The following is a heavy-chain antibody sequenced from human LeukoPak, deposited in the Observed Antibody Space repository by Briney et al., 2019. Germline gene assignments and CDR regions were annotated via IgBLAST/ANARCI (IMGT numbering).Heavy chain of an antibody. CDR2: ISYDGSNK. CDR1: GFTFSSYA. Sequence: PGRSLRLSCAASGFTFSSYAMHWVRQAPGKGLEWVAVISYDGSNKYYADSVKGRFTISRDNSKNTLYLQMNSLRAEDTAVYYCAREAVKVVPAATITDAFDIWGQGTMVTVSS. D-gene: IGHD2-2*01. J-gene: IGHJ3*02. V-gene: IGHV3-30-3*01. CDR3: AREAVKVVPAATITDAFDI.